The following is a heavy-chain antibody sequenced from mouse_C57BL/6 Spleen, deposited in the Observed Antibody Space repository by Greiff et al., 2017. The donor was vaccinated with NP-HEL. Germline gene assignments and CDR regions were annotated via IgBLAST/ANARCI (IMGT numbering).Heavy chain of an antibody. V-gene: IGHV5-4*01. Sequence: DVKLVESGGGLVKPGGSLKLSCAASGFTFSSYAMSWVRQTPEKRLEWVATISDGGSYTYYPDNVKGRFTISRDNAKHNLYLQMSHLKSEDTAMYYCARDPSLTGYYYAMDYWGQGTSVTVSS. CDR3: ARDPSLTGYYYAMDY. CDR1: GFTFSSYA. J-gene: IGHJ4*01. CDR2: ISDGGSYT. D-gene: IGHD4-1*01.